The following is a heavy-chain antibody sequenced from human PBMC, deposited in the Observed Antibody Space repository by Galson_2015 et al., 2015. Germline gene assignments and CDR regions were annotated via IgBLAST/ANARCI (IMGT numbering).Heavy chain of an antibody. V-gene: IGHV3-9*01. CDR3: AKVQGGILGGAFDI. J-gene: IGHJ3*02. CDR2: VSWNSGSI. CDR1: GFTFDDYA. Sequence: SLRLSCAASGFTFDDYAMHWVRQAPGKGLEWVSGVSWNSGSIAYADSVKGRFTISRDNAKNSLYLQMNSLRAEDTALYYCAKVQGGILGGAFDIWGQGTMVTVSA. D-gene: IGHD2-15*01.